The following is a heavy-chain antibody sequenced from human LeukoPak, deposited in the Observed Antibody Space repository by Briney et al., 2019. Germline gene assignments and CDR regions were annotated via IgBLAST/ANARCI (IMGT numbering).Heavy chain of an antibody. Sequence: PGRSLRLSCAASGFTFSSYGMHWVRQAPGKGLEWVAVIWYDGSTKYYADSVKGQFTITRDNSKNTLYLQMNSLRAEDTAVYYCARDSWSLDYWGQGTLVTVSS. CDR2: IWYDGSTK. J-gene: IGHJ4*02. V-gene: IGHV3-33*01. CDR1: GFTFSSYG. D-gene: IGHD6-13*01. CDR3: ARDSWSLDY.